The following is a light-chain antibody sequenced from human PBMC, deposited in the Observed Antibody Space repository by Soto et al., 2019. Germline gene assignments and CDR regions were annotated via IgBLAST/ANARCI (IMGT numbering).Light chain of an antibody. CDR3: QQRSNWHST. J-gene: IGKJ4*01. CDR2: DAF. V-gene: IGKV3-11*01. Sequence: EIVLTQSPVTLSLSPGERATLSCRASQSVSTYLAWYQQKPGQAPRLLIYDAFKRATGIPARFSGSGSGTDFKLTISSLEPEDFAVYYCQQRSNWHSTFSGGTKVEIK. CDR1: QSVSTY.